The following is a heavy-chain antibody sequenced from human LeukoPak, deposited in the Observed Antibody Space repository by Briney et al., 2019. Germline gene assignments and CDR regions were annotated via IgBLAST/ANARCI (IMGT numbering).Heavy chain of an antibody. CDR2: ISGSGGST. Sequence: GGSLRLSCAASGSTFSSYAMSWVRQAPGKGLEWVSAISGSGGSTYYADSVKGRFTISRDNSKNTLYLQMNSLRAEDTAVYYCAKGSHYYDSSGYYFGTGGYWGQGTLVTVPS. CDR3: AKGSHYYDSSGYYFGTGGY. D-gene: IGHD3-22*01. CDR1: GSTFSSYA. V-gene: IGHV3-23*01. J-gene: IGHJ4*02.